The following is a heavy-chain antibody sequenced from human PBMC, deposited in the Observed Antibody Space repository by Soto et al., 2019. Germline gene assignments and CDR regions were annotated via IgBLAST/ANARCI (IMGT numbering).Heavy chain of an antibody. Sequence: QVQLQQWGAGLLKPSETLSLTCAVYGGSFSGYYWSWIRQPPGKGLEWIGEINNSGSTNYNPSLMSRGTITVDTSKNQFSLKRSYVTAADTAVYYCARRPRIAVAGRWFDPWGQGTLVTVSS. J-gene: IGHJ5*02. CDR3: ARRPRIAVAGRWFDP. V-gene: IGHV4-34*01. CDR1: GGSFSGYY. CDR2: INNSGST. D-gene: IGHD6-19*01.